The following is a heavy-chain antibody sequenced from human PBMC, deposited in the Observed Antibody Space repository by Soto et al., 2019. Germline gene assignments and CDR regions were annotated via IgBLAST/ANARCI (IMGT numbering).Heavy chain of an antibody. CDR3: ARVDLRLYYYMDV. V-gene: IGHV4-31*03. CDR1: GGSISSGGHY. D-gene: IGHD3-3*01. Sequence: SETLSLTCTVSGGSISSGGHYWSWIRQHPGEGLEWIGHIYYSGTTYYNPSLKSRVTISVDTSKNQFSLKLSSVTAADTAMYYCARVDLRLYYYMDVWGKGTTVTVSS. J-gene: IGHJ6*03. CDR2: IYYSGTT.